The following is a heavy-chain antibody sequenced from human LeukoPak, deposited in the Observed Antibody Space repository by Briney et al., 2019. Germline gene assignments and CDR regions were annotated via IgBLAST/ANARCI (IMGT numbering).Heavy chain of an antibody. CDR2: INHSGST. CDR1: GGSFSGYY. J-gene: IGHJ6*02. Sequence: PSETLSLTCAVYGGSFSGYYWSWIRQPPGKGLEWIGEINHSGSTNYNPSLKSRVTISVDTSKNQFSLKLSSVTAADTAVYYCARLHRGLRYFDWPYYYGMDVWGQGTTVTVSS. V-gene: IGHV4-34*01. D-gene: IGHD3-9*01. CDR3: ARLHRGLRYFDWPYYYGMDV.